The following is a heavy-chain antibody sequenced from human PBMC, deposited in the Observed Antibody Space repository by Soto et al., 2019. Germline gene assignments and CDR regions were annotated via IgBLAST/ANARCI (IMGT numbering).Heavy chain of an antibody. Sequence: GGSLRLSCAASGFTFSSYAMSWVRQAPGKGLEWVSAISGSGGSTYYADSVKGRFTISRDNSENTLYLQMNSLRAEDTAVYYCAKGLKNTIFGVVIRDYYYYYGMDVWGQGTTVTVSS. D-gene: IGHD3-3*01. V-gene: IGHV3-23*01. J-gene: IGHJ6*02. CDR3: AKGLKNTIFGVVIRDYYYYYGMDV. CDR2: ISGSGGST. CDR1: GFTFSSYA.